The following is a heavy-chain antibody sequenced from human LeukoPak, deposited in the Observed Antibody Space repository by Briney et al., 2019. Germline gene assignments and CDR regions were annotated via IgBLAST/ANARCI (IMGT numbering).Heavy chain of an antibody. CDR1: GGSMSNYY. CDR2: IYTNGRT. V-gene: IGHV4-4*07. CDR3: ARDEES. Sequence: SETLSLTCAVSGGSMSNYYWTWFRQPAGKGLEWIGRIYTNGRTRYSPSLKSRVTMSVDTSKNQVSMNLRSVTAADTAVYYCARDEESWGQGALVTVSS. J-gene: IGHJ5*02. D-gene: IGHD3-10*01.